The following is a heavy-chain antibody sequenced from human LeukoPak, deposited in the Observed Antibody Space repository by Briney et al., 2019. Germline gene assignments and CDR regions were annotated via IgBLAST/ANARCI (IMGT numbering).Heavy chain of an antibody. J-gene: IGHJ6*02. CDR3: ARGERYSGIDYYYYGMDV. D-gene: IGHD1-26*01. CDR2: ISAYNGKT. CDR1: GYTFTSYG. V-gene: IGHV1-18*01. Sequence: ASVKVSCKASGYTFTSYGISWVRQAPGQGLEWMGWISAYNGKTNYAQKLQGRVTMTTDTSTSTAYMELRSLRSDDTAVYYCARGERYSGIDYYYYGMDVWGQGTTITVSS.